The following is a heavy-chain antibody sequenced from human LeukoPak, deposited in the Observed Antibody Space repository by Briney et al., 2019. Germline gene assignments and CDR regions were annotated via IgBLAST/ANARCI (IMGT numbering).Heavy chain of an antibody. Sequence: GGSLRLSCAVSGFTFSDYYMSWIRQAPGKGLERVAYISSGGSTISHADSVKGRFTISRDNAENSLYLQMNSLRAEDTAVYYCAGQLFAVAGSFDYWGQGTLVTVSS. CDR3: AGQLFAVAGSFDY. CDR2: ISSGGSTI. CDR1: GFTFSDYY. D-gene: IGHD6-19*01. V-gene: IGHV3-11*04. J-gene: IGHJ4*02.